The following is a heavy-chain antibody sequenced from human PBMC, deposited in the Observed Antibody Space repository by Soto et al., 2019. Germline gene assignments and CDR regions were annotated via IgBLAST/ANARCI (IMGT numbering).Heavy chain of an antibody. CDR2: INAGNGNT. J-gene: IGHJ5*02. CDR3: ARDLPRIIAVDEIWFDP. Sequence: ASMKVSCKASGYTFTSYAMHWVRQAPGQRLEWMGWINAGNGNTKYSQKFQGRVTITRDTSASTAYMELSSLRSEDTAVYYCARDLPRIIAVDEIWFDPWGQGTPVTVS. D-gene: IGHD6-19*01. CDR1: GYTFTSYA. V-gene: IGHV1-3*01.